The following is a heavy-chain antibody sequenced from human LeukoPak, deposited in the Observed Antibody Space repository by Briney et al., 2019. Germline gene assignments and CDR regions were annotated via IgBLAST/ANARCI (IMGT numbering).Heavy chain of an antibody. CDR1: GFTFSNHW. CDR3: ARGGSDTAMAHDY. J-gene: IGHJ4*02. V-gene: IGHV3-74*01. CDR2: INRDGSRT. D-gene: IGHD5-18*01. Sequence: GGSLRLSCAASGFTFSNHWMHWVRQAPGKGLMWVSRINRDGSRTDYADSVKGRFTISRDDAKNTLYLQVNSLRVEDTAVYFCARGGSDTAMAHDYWGQGTLVTVSS.